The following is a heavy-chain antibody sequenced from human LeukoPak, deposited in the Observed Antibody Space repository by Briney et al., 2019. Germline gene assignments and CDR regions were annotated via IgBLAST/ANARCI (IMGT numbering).Heavy chain of an antibody. V-gene: IGHV4-39*01. CDR1: GGSISSSSYY. J-gene: IGHJ4*02. CDR3: ARRGSSGWHPVSY. D-gene: IGHD6-19*01. CDR2: IYYSGST. Sequence: PSETLSLTCTVSGGSISSSSYYWGWIRQPPGKGLEWIGSIYYSGSTYYNPSLKSRVTISVDTSKNQFSLKLSSVTAADTAVYYCARRGSSGWHPVSYWGQGTLVTVSS.